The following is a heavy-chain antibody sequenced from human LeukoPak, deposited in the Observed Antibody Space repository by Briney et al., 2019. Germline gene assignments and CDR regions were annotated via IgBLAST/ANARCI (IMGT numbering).Heavy chain of an antibody. CDR1: GFTFSSYA. Sequence: PGASLRLICAASGFTFSSYAMCWVRQAPGKGLEGVSAISGSGGSTYYADAVKGGFTISRDNSKNTLYLQMNSLRAEDTAVYYCAKQPTAMVIFEFDYWGQGTLVTVSS. V-gene: IGHV3-23*01. D-gene: IGHD5-18*01. CDR3: AKQPTAMVIFEFDY. CDR2: ISGSGGST. J-gene: IGHJ4*02.